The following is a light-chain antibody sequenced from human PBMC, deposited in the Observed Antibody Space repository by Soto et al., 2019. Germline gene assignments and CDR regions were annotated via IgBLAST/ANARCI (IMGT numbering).Light chain of an antibody. Sequence: ALTQPASVSGSPGQSITISCTGTSSDVGAYNYVSWYQQYPGKAPKLMIYGVTNRPSGVSNRFSGSKTGNTASLTISGLQAEDEADYYCFSNRGGDYHVLGNGTKVT. CDR2: GVT. CDR3: FSNRGGDYHV. J-gene: IGLJ1*01. CDR1: SSDVGAYNY. V-gene: IGLV2-14*01.